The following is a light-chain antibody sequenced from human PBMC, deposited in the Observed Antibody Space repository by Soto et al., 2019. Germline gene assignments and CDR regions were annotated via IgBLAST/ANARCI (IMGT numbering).Light chain of an antibody. V-gene: IGKV3-20*01. J-gene: IGKJ1*01. CDR1: QSVSSAH. Sequence: EIVLTQSPGTLSLSPGERATLSCRASQSVSSAHLAWYQQKPGQAPRLLIYGASSRATGIPDRFSGSGSGTDFTLTISRLEPEDFAVYYCQQYGSSRTFCQGTKVDIK. CDR2: GAS. CDR3: QQYGSSRT.